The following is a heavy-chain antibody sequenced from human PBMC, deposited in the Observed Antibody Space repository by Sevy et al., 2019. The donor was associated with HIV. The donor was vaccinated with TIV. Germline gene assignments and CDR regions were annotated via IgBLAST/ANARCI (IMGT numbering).Heavy chain of an antibody. CDR3: TSYIFGVVPHPYYFDY. Sequence: GGSLRLSCTTSGFTFGDYAMSWVRQAPGEGLQWVGFIRSKADGATTEYAASVKGRFTISRDDSRSIAYLQMNSLKTEDSAIYYCTSYIFGVVPHPYYFDYWGQRTLVTISS. J-gene: IGHJ4*02. D-gene: IGHD3-3*02. CDR1: GFTFGDYA. CDR2: IRSKADGATT. V-gene: IGHV3-49*04.